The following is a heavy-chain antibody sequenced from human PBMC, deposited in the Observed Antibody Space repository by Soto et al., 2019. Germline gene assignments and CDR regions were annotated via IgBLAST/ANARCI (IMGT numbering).Heavy chain of an antibody. V-gene: IGHV4-59*01. CDR2: IYYSGST. D-gene: IGHD2-2*01. CDR1: GGPISSYY. CDR3: ARGYCSSTSCYPYYGMDV. Sequence: SETLSLTCTVSGGPISSYYWSWIRQPPGKGLEWIGYIYYSGSTNYNPSLKSRVTISVDTSKNQFSLKLSSVTAADTAVYYCARGYCSSTSCYPYYGMDVWGQGTTVTVSS. J-gene: IGHJ6*02.